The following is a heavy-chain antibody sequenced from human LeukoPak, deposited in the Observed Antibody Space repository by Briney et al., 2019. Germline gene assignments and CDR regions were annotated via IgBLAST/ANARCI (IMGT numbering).Heavy chain of an antibody. CDR2: TSASGGST. D-gene: IGHD3-22*01. CDR1: GFTSSSYS. CDR3: ARDLYDSSGFYPY. Sequence: GASPRLSCAASGFTSSSYSMTWVRQAPGKGLEWVSATSASGGSTYYAESVKGRFTISRDNSKNTLYLQMNSLRAEDTALYYCARDLYDSSGFYPYWGQGTLVTVSS. V-gene: IGHV3-23*01. J-gene: IGHJ4*02.